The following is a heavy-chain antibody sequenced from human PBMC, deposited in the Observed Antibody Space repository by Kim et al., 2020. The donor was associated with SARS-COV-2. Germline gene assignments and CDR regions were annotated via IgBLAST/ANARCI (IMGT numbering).Heavy chain of an antibody. V-gene: IGHV4-59*08. J-gene: IGHJ3*02. CDR1: GGSISSYY. CDR3: ARQGTLVRGVNLNAFDI. CDR2: IYYSGSP. D-gene: IGHD3-10*01. Sequence: SETLSLTCTVSGGSISSYYWSWIRQPPGKGLEWIGYIYYSGSPHYHPSLKSRVTISVDTSKNQFSLKLSSVTAADTAVYYCARQGTLVRGVNLNAFDIRGQGTMVTVSS.